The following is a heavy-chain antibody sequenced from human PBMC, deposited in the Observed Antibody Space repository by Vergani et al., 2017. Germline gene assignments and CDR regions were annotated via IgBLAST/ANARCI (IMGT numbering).Heavy chain of an antibody. Sequence: QVQLQESGPGLVKPSQTLSLTCTVSGGSISSGSYYWSWIQQPAGKGLAWDGRSYTSGSTNYNPSLKSRVTISVDTSKNQFSLKMSSVTAADTAVYYCARELRGYHWVDPWGQGTLVTVSS. CDR3: ARELRGYHWVDP. CDR2: SYTSGST. D-gene: IGHD4-23*01. V-gene: IGHV4-61*02. CDR1: GGSISSGSYY. J-gene: IGHJ5*02.